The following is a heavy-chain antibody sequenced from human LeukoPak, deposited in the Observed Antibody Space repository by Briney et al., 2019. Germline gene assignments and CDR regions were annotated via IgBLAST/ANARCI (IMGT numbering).Heavy chain of an antibody. CDR3: ARAPFYYYDSSGSNWFDP. CDR1: GYTFTGYY. J-gene: IGHJ5*02. CDR2: INPNSGGT. V-gene: IGHV1-2*02. Sequence: ASVKVSCKASGYTFTGYYMHWVRQAPGQGREWMGLINPNSGGTNYAQKFQGRVTMTRDTSISTAYMELSRLRSDDTAVYYCARAPFYYYDSSGSNWFDPWGQGTLVTVSS. D-gene: IGHD3-22*01.